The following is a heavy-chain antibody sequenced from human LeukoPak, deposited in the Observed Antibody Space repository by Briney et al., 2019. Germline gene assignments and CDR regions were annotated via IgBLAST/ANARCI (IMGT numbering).Heavy chain of an antibody. CDR1: GFTFSNGR. CDR3: TSNLYCSTSSCYTLDN. J-gene: IGHJ4*02. Sequence: GGSLRLSCAASGFTFSNGRMSWVRQAPGKGLEWVGRIKSKGERGTTDYAAPVKGRFTISRDGSTNTVYLHMNSLKTEDTAVYFCTSNLYCSTSSCYTLDNWGQGTLVAVSP. D-gene: IGHD2-2*02. CDR2: IKSKGERGTT. V-gene: IGHV3-15*01.